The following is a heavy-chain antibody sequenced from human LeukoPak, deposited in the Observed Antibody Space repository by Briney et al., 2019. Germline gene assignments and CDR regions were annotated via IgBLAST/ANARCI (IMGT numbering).Heavy chain of an antibody. Sequence: GGSLRLSCAASGFTFSSYAMSWVRQAPGKGLEWVSAISGSGGSTYYADSVKGRFTISRDNSKNTLYLQMNSLRAEDTAVYYCARWWGPAAAGPHFDYWGQGTLVTVSS. CDR3: ARWWGPAAAGPHFDY. D-gene: IGHD6-13*01. CDR2: ISGSGGST. J-gene: IGHJ4*02. CDR1: GFTFSSYA. V-gene: IGHV3-23*01.